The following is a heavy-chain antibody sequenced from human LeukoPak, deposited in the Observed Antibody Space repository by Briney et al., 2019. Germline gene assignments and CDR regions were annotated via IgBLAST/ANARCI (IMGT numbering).Heavy chain of an antibody. V-gene: IGHV3-23*01. CDR2: ISGSGGST. Sequence: PGGSLRLSCVASGFTFITYAMSWVRQAPGKGLEWVSSISGSGGSTYYADSVKGRFTISRDNSKNTLYLQMNSLRAEDTAVYYCAKDSCGGDCWYFDYWGQGTLVTVSS. CDR3: AKDSCGGDCWYFDY. CDR1: GFTFITYA. D-gene: IGHD2-21*02. J-gene: IGHJ4*02.